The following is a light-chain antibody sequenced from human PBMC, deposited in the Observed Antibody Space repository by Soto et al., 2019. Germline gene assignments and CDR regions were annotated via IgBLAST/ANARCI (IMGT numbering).Light chain of an antibody. CDR2: DAS. J-gene: IGKJ3*01. Sequence: EIVLTQSPATLSLSPGERATLSCRASQSVSSYLAWYQQKPGQAPRLLIYDASNRATGIPDRFSCSGSGTDFTLTISSLEPEDFAVYYCQQRSNWLFTFGPGTKVDIK. CDR3: QQRSNWLFT. CDR1: QSVSSY. V-gene: IGKV3-11*01.